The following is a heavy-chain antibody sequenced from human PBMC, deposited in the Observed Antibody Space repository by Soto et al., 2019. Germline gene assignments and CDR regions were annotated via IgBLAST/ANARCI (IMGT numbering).Heavy chain of an antibody. D-gene: IGHD4-17*01. J-gene: IGHJ3*02. V-gene: IGHV1-69*01. CDR3: AILLPVHLYGDYAFDI. CDR2: IIPIFGTA. CDR1: GGTFSSYA. Sequence: QVQLVQSGAEVKKPGSSVKVSCKASGGTFSSYAISWVRQAPGQGLEWMGGIIPIFGTANYAQKFQGRVMITADESTITAYMDLSSLRSEDTAVYYCAILLPVHLYGDYAFDIWGQGTMVTVSS.